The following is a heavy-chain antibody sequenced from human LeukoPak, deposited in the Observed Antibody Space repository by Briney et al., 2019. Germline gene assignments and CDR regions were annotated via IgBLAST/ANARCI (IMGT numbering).Heavy chain of an antibody. CDR2: ISWNSGSI. CDR3: AKDRGDAGRAFDY. J-gene: IGHJ4*02. V-gene: IGHV3-9*01. Sequence: GGSLRLFCAASGVTFDDYAMHWGRQAPGEGLEGVSGISWNSGSIGYADSVKGRFTISRDNAKNSLYLQMNSLRAEDTALYYCAKDRGDAGRAFDYWGQGTLVTVSS. D-gene: IGHD4-17*01. CDR1: GVTFDDYA.